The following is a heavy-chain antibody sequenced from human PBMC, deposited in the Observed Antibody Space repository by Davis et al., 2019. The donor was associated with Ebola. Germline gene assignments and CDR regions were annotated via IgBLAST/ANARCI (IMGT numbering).Heavy chain of an antibody. CDR1: GFTFSNYN. J-gene: IGHJ4*02. Sequence: GESLKISCAASGFTFSNYNMNWVRQAPGKGLEWVSSVSSSSTYINYADSVKGQFTVSRDDAKNSLYLQMNTLKAEDTAVYYCARDLGGVVNMIVGGYYFDQWGQGTLVTVSS. V-gene: IGHV3-21*01. CDR3: ARDLGGVVNMIVGGYYFDQ. D-gene: IGHD3-22*01. CDR2: VSSSSTYI.